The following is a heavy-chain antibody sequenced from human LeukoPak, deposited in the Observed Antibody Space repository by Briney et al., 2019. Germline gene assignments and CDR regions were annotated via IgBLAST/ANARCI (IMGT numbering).Heavy chain of an antibody. J-gene: IGHJ4*02. Sequence: PGGSLRLSFEASGFPFSGFPMSGLPGPPGRGREGFSAISGSGGSTYYADSVKGRFTISRDNSKNTLYLQMNSLRAEDTAVYYCAKDLGAANPGFDYWGQGTLVTVSS. D-gene: IGHD3-10*01. CDR3: AKDLGAANPGFDY. CDR1: GFPFSGFP. CDR2: ISGSGGST. V-gene: IGHV3-23*01.